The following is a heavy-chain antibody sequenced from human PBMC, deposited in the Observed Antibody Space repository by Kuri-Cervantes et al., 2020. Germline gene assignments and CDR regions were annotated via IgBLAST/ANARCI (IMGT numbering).Heavy chain of an antibody. D-gene: IGHD3-22*01. J-gene: IGHJ4*02. Sequence: SGPTLVKPTQTLTLTCTFSGFSLSTSGVGVGWIRQPPGKALEWLALIYWDDDKRYSPSLKNRLSITKDTAKNQVVLTMTNMDPVDTATYYCVRCLYYDSSFADWGQGTLVTVSS. CDR3: VRCLYYDSSFAD. CDR2: IYWDDDK. CDR1: GFSLSTSGVG. V-gene: IGHV2-5*02.